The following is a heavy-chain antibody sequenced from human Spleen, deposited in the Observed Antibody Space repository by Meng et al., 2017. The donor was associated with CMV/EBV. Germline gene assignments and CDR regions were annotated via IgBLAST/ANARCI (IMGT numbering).Heavy chain of an antibody. CDR1: GFTFSSYT. Sequence: ESLKISCAASGFTFSSYTMHWIRQPPGKGLEWIGEIHHSGSTNYNPSLKSRVTISVDTSKNQISLKVSSVTAADTAVYYCARELKGIWGQGTMVTVSS. V-gene: IGHV4-34*01. J-gene: IGHJ3*02. D-gene: IGHD5-24*01. CDR2: IHHSGST. CDR3: ARELKGI.